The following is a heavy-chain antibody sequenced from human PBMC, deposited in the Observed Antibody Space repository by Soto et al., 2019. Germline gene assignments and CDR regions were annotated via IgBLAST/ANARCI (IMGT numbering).Heavy chain of an antibody. Sequence: SVRVACKASGGTFSSYRFNWVRQARGQGLEWLGGIVPIYRTGDYAQKFQGRVTITADESTRTVYMELSSLKSQDTALYYCARDSGAKLSSSWGQGTLVTVSS. CDR1: GGTFSSYR. J-gene: IGHJ4*02. D-gene: IGHD6-13*01. CDR3: ARDSGAKLSSS. V-gene: IGHV1-69*13. CDR2: IVPIYRTG.